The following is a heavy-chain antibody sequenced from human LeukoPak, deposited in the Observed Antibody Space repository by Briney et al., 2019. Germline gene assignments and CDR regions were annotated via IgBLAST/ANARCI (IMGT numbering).Heavy chain of an antibody. V-gene: IGHV3-74*01. CDR1: GFIFSNHW. Sequence: GGSLRLSCAASGFIFSNHWMHWVRQAPGRGLVWVARINGDGSSTKYADSVKGRFTISRDNSKNTLSLQMNNLRAEDTAVYYCARDPGYVGMDVWGQGTTVTVSS. D-gene: IGHD5-18*01. CDR3: ARDPGYVGMDV. CDR2: INGDGSST. J-gene: IGHJ6*02.